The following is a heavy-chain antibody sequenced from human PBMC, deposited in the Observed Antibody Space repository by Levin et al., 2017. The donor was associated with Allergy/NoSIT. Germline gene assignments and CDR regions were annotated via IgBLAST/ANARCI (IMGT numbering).Heavy chain of an antibody. CDR1: GFTFSSYS. V-gene: IGHV3-21*01. CDR2: ISSSSSYI. Sequence: GESLKISCAASGFTFSSYSMNWVRQAPGKGLEWVSSISSSSSYIYYADSVKGRFTISRDNAKNSLYLQMNSLRAEDTAVYYCARDLVGDLDYWGQGTLVTVSS. CDR3: ARDLVGDLDY. D-gene: IGHD2-15*01. J-gene: IGHJ4*02.